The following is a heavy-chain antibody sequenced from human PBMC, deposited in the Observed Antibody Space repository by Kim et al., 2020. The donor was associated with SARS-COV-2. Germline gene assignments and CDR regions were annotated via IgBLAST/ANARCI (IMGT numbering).Heavy chain of an antibody. CDR2: ISYDGNNA. CDR3: GRDGVAAYFYHGVDV. V-gene: IGHV3-30-3*01. Sequence: GGSLRLSCAASGFMFSTYAMHWVRLAPGKGLEWVAVISYDGNNANYADSVQGRFTISRDSSKNTVYLQMNSLRPEDTALYSCGRDGVAAYFYHGVDVWGEGTTVTVSS. CDR1: GFMFSTYA. D-gene: IGHD3-16*01. J-gene: IGHJ6*04.